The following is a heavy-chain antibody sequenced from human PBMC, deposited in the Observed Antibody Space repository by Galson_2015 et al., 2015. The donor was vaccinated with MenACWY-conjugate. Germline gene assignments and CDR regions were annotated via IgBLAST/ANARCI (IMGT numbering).Heavy chain of an antibody. CDR1: GFTFSIYA. D-gene: IGHD2-2*01. CDR3: ASAYCRSSSTSTCTNHFQY. V-gene: IGHV3-30*01. J-gene: IGHJ1*01. Sequence: SLRLSCEASGFTFSIYAMHWVRQVPGKGLEWVAVMSYDGSIQYYADSVKGRFTISRDNSKNTLSLQMNSLRAEDTAVYYCASAYCRSSSTSTCTNHFQYWGQGTLVTVSS. CDR2: MSYDGSIQ.